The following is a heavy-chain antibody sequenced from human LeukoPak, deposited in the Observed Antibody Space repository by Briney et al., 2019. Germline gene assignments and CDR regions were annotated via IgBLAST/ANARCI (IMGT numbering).Heavy chain of an antibody. V-gene: IGHV3-7*01. J-gene: IGHJ6*03. CDR3: TRVEETATTAAIIRKYSYYYYYMDV. CDR1: GFTFSMYR. Sequence: PGGSLRLSCAASGFTFSMYRMSWVRQAPGKGLEWVANIKQDGSEKHYVDSVKGRFTISRDNAKNSLYLQMSSLRAEDTAVYYCTRVEETATTAAIIRKYSYYYYYMDVWGKGNTVTVSS. D-gene: IGHD4-11*01. CDR2: IKQDGSEK.